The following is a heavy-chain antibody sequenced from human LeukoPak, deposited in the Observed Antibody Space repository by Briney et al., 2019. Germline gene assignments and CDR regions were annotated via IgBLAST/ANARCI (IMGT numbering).Heavy chain of an antibody. D-gene: IGHD1-26*01. Sequence: GGSLRLSCAASGFTFSSYAMSWVRQAPGKGLEWVSAISGSGGSTSYADSVKGRFTISRENSKNTLSLQMNSLRAEATAVYFCAKDYRILGPTTIIYWGQGTLVTVSS. CDR2: ISGSGGST. CDR3: AKDYRILGPTTIIY. CDR1: GFTFSSYA. J-gene: IGHJ4*02. V-gene: IGHV3-23*01.